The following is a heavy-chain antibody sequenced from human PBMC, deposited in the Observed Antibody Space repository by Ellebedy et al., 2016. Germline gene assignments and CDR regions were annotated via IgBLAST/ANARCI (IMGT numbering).Heavy chain of an antibody. V-gene: IGHV4-39*07. CDR1: GDSIISDCCN. D-gene: IGHD5-24*01. CDR3: ARDFRRATIYYFDS. Sequence: SETLSFTCNVSGDSIISDCCNWGWIRQAPGTGLEWIGSIHYRGSTFYNPSLKSRVTMSVDTSKNHFSLNLTSVTAADTAVFYCARDFRRATIYYFDSWGQGKLVTVSS. J-gene: IGHJ4*02. CDR2: IHYRGST.